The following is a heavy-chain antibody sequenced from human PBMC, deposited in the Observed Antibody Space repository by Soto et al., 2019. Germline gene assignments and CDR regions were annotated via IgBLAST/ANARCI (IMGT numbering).Heavy chain of an antibody. CDR2: IIPIFGTA. J-gene: IGHJ6*02. Sequence: SVKVSCKASGGTFSSYAISWVRQARGQGLEWMGGIIPIFGTANYAQKFQGRVTITADESTSTAYMELSSLRSEDTAVYYCARVGYSSSSDLYYYYYGMDVWGQGTTVTVSS. V-gene: IGHV1-69*13. CDR3: ARVGYSSSSDLYYYYYGMDV. D-gene: IGHD6-6*01. CDR1: GGTFSSYA.